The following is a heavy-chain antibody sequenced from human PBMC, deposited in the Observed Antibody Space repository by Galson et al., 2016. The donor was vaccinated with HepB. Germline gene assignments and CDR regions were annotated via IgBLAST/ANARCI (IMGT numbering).Heavy chain of an antibody. V-gene: IGHV3-21*01. CDR3: VRDAALAQWLRFPRGDGMDV. CDR2: ISTVGSYI. J-gene: IGHJ6*04. Sequence: SLRLSCAVSGFTFSRYCMNWVRQAPGRGLEWVSSISTVGSYIYYADAVKGRFTISRDNANKFLYLQMSNLRADDTAIYYCVRDAALAQWLRFPRGDGMDVWGKGTTVTVAS. D-gene: IGHD6-19*01. CDR1: GFTFSRYC.